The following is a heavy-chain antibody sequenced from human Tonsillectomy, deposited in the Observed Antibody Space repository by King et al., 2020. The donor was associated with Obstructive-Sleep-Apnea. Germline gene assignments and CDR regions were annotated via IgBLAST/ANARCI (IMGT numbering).Heavy chain of an antibody. J-gene: IGHJ4*02. CDR3: ARSAMIVAMNFDY. CDR2: IYYSGST. Sequence: QLQESGPGLVKPSQTLSLTCTVSGGSISSGGYYWSWIRQHPGKGLEWIGYIYYSGSTYYNPSLKSRVTISVDTSKNQFSLKLSSVTAADTAVYYCARSAMIVAMNFDYWGQGTLVTVSS. V-gene: IGHV4-31*03. CDR1: GGSISSGGYY. D-gene: IGHD3-22*01.